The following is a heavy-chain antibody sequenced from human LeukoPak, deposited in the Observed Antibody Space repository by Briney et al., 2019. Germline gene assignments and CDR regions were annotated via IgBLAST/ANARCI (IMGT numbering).Heavy chain of an antibody. J-gene: IGHJ4*02. V-gene: IGHV4-59*01. CDR1: GGSISSYY. CDR3: ARLPQWLAPYPDY. Sequence: PSETLSLTCTVSGGSISSYYWSSVRQPPGKGLEWVGYIYYSGNTNYNPSLKSRVTISVDTSKNQVSLKLSAVTAADTAVYYCARLPQWLAPYPDYWGQGTRVTVSS. CDR2: IYYSGNT. D-gene: IGHD6-19*01.